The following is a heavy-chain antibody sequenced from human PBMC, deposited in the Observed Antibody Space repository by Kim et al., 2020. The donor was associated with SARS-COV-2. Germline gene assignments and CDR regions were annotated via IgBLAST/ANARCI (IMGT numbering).Heavy chain of an antibody. D-gene: IGHD1-26*01. V-gene: IGHV4-4*02. CDR1: GGSISSSNW. Sequence: SETLSLTCAVSGGSISSSNWWSWVRQPPGKGLEWIGEIYHSGSTNYNPSLKSRFTISVDKSKNQFSLKLSSVTAADTAVYYCASQVGATAKHYFDYWGQGTMVTVSS. CDR3: ASQVGATAKHYFDY. CDR2: IYHSGST. J-gene: IGHJ4*02.